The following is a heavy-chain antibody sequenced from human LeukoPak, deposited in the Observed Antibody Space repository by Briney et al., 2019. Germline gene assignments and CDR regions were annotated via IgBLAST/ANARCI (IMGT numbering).Heavy chain of an antibody. J-gene: IGHJ4*02. CDR3: ARGSYPGDMVATTSLWAPPSH. D-gene: IGHD5-12*01. CDR2: INPNSGGT. V-gene: IGHV1-2*02. Sequence: ASVKVSCKASGYTFTGYYMHWVRQAPGQGLEWMGWINPNSGGTNYAQKFQGRVTMTRDTSISTAYMELSRLRSDDTAVYYCARGSYPGDMVATTSLWAPPSHWGQGTLVTVSS. CDR1: GYTFTGYY.